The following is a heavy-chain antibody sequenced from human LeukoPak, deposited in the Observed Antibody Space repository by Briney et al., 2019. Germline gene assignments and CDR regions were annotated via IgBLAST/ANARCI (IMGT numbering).Heavy chain of an antibody. CDR2: IYYSGST. Sequence: SETLSLTCTVSGGSISSSSYYWGWIRQPPGKGLEWIGSIYYSGSTYYNPSLKSRVTISADMSKNQFSLKLSSVTAADTAVYYCAKDHLPLSVYFLYYFDYWGQGTLVTVSS. V-gene: IGHV4-39*07. D-gene: IGHD3-3*01. CDR3: AKDHLPLSVYFLYYFDY. CDR1: GGSISSSSYY. J-gene: IGHJ4*02.